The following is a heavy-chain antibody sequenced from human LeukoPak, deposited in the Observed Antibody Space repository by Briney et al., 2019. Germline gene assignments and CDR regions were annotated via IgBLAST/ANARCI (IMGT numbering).Heavy chain of an antibody. CDR2: IRYDGSNK. Sequence: GGSLRLSCAASGFTFSSYGMHWVRQAPGKGLEWVAFIRYDGSNKYYADSVKGRFTIPRDNSKNTLYLQMNSLRAEDTAVYYCAKDRRPGRYYYDSSGYQAFDIWGQGTMVTVSS. CDR1: GFTFSSYG. V-gene: IGHV3-30*02. D-gene: IGHD3-22*01. J-gene: IGHJ3*02. CDR3: AKDRRPGRYYYDSSGYQAFDI.